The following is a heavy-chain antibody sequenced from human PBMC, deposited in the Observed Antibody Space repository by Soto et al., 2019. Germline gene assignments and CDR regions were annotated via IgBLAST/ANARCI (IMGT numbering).Heavy chain of an antibody. J-gene: IGHJ6*02. D-gene: IGHD5-18*01. CDR2: ISYDGSNK. Sequence: PGGSLRLSCAASGFTFSSYAMHWVRQAPGKGLEWVAVISYDGSNKYYADSAKGRFTISRDNSKNTLYLQMNSLRAEDTAVYYCARDLNSDTAMVPYYYYGMDVWGQGTTVTVSS. CDR3: ARDLNSDTAMVPYYYYGMDV. V-gene: IGHV3-30-3*01. CDR1: GFTFSSYA.